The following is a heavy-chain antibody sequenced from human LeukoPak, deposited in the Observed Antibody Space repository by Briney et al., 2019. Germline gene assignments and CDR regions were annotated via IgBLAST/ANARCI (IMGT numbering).Heavy chain of an antibody. D-gene: IGHD6-13*01. CDR2: INPNSGGT. J-gene: IGHJ6*02. CDR3: ARVGTARYYYYYGMDV. V-gene: IGHV1-2*02. CDR1: GYSFTGYY. Sequence: ASVKVSCKASGYSFTGYYIHWVRQAPGQGLVWMGWINPNSGGTNYAQKFQGRVTMIRDTSISTAYMELRSLRSDDTAVYYCARVGTARYYYYYGMDVWGQGTTVTVSS.